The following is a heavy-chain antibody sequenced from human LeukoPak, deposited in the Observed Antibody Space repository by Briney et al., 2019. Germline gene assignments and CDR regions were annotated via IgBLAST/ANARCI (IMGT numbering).Heavy chain of an antibody. CDR3: ARVGDYYESSGS. J-gene: IGHJ4*02. CDR1: GFTFRDYS. D-gene: IGHD3-22*01. CDR2: MSGSGGAI. V-gene: IGHV3-48*01. Sequence: PGGSLRLSCVASGFTFRDYSMNWVRQAPGKGLEWLSYMSGSGGAIYYTDSVEGRFTISRDNDKNSLFLQMNSLRAEDTAVYYCARVGDYYESSGSWDQGTLVTVSS.